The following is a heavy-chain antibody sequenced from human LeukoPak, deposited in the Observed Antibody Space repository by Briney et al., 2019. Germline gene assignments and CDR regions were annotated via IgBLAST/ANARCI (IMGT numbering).Heavy chain of an antibody. J-gene: IGHJ5*02. Sequence: PGGSLRLSCAASGFTFSSYAMGWVRQAPGKGLEWIGFIRSKAYGGTAEYAASVKGTFSISRDDSKSIAYLQLNSLRTEDTAVYYCTVQVVPSDNWFDPWGQGTLVTVSS. CDR2: IRSKAYGGTA. CDR3: TVQVVPSDNWFDP. V-gene: IGHV3-49*04. D-gene: IGHD2-8*02. CDR1: GFTFSSYA.